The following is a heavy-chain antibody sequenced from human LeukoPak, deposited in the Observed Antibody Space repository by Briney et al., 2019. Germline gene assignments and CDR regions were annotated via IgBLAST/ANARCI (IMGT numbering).Heavy chain of an antibody. V-gene: IGHV3-7*01. J-gene: IGHJ4*02. CDR3: ARDLHYDFWSGYNPFDY. D-gene: IGHD3-3*01. CDR2: IKQDGSEK. CDR1: GFTFSSYW. Sequence: PGGSLRLSCAASGFTFSSYWMSWVRQAPGKGLEWVANIKQDGSEKYYVDSVKGRFTISRDNAKNSLYLQMNSLRAEDTAMYYCARDLHYDFWSGYNPFDYWGQGTLVTVSS.